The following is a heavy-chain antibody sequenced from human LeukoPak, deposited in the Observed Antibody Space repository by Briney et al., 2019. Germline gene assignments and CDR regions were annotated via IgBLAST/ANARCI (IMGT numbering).Heavy chain of an antibody. CDR3: ARGPYDSSGYNWFDP. V-gene: IGHV4-59*12. Sequence: SETLSLTCTVSGGSISSYYWSWIRQPPGKGLEWIGYIYYSGSTYYNPSLKSRVTISVDTSKNQFSLKLSSVTAADTAVYYCARGPYDSSGYNWFDPWGQGTLVTVSS. J-gene: IGHJ5*02. CDR2: IYYSGST. D-gene: IGHD3-22*01. CDR1: GGSISSYY.